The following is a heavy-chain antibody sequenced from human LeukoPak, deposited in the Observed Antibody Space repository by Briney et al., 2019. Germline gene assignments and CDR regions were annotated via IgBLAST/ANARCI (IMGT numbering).Heavy chain of an antibody. Sequence: GGSLRLSWAASGFTFSSYGMHWVRQAPGKGLEWVAVISYDGSSKYYADSVKGRFTISRDNSKNTLYLQMNSLRAEDTAVYYCAKGNSGSYYGTTYFDYWGQGTLVTVSS. CDR1: GFTFSSYG. V-gene: IGHV3-30*18. J-gene: IGHJ4*02. CDR3: AKGNSGSYYGTTYFDY. CDR2: ISYDGSSK. D-gene: IGHD1-26*01.